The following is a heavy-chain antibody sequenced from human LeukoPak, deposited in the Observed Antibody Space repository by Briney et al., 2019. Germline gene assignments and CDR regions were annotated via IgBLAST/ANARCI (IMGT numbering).Heavy chain of an antibody. V-gene: IGHV3-48*01. Sequence: GRSLRLSCAASGFTFSSYSMNWVRQAPGKGLEWVSYISSSSSTIYYADSVKGRFTISRDNAKNSLYLQMNSLRAEDTAVYYCARDLYGSGSYNWGQGTLVTVSS. CDR3: ARDLYGSGSYN. CDR2: ISSSSSTI. D-gene: IGHD3-10*01. CDR1: GFTFSSYS. J-gene: IGHJ4*02.